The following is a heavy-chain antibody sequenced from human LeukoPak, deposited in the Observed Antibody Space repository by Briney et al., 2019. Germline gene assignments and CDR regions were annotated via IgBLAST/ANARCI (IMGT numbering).Heavy chain of an antibody. V-gene: IGHV4-4*07. CDR2: IYSSGST. J-gene: IGHJ4*02. Sequence: SETLSLTCTVSGGSLSFSYWSWIRQPAGKGLEWIGRIYSSGSTDYNPSLKSRVTMSVDSSKNQFSLKLSSVTAADTAVYYCARGTSVTDYFDYWGQGTLVTVSS. D-gene: IGHD4-17*01. CDR3: ARGTSVTDYFDY. CDR1: GGSLSFSY.